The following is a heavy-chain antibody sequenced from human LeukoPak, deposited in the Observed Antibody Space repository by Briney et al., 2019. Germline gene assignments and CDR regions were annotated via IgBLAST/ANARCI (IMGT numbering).Heavy chain of an antibody. CDR3: ARGDIVVVPAAQYNWFDP. V-gene: IGHV3-33*08. D-gene: IGHD2-2*01. Sequence: PGGSLRLSCAASGFTFSSYWMHWVRQAPGKGLEWVAVIWYDGSNKYYADSVKGRFTISRDNSKNTLYLQMNSLRAKDTAVYYCARGDIVVVPAAQYNWFDPWGQGTLVTVSS. CDR2: IWYDGSNK. J-gene: IGHJ5*02. CDR1: GFTFSSYW.